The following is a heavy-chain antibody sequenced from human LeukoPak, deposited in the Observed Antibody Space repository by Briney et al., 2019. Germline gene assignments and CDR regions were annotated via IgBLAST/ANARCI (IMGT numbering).Heavy chain of an antibody. CDR3: AREAVAGGYYFDY. Sequence: SETLSLTCTVSGGSISSYYWSWIRQPPGKGLEWIGYIYYSGSTNYNPSLKSRVTISVDTSKNQFSLKLSSVTAADTAVYYCAREAVAGGYYFDYWGQGTLVTVSS. J-gene: IGHJ4*02. D-gene: IGHD6-19*01. CDR1: GGSISSYY. CDR2: IYYSGST. V-gene: IGHV4-59*01.